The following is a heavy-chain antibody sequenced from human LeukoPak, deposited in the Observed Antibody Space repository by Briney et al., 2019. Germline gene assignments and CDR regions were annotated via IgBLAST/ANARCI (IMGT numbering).Heavy chain of an antibody. CDR1: GFTFSSYG. CDR3: ARDGGYCSGGSCPAYYFDY. J-gene: IGHJ4*02. D-gene: IGHD2-15*01. CDR2: IWYDGSNK. V-gene: IGHV3-33*01. Sequence: PGGSLRLSCAASGFTFSSYGMHWVRQAPGKGLEWVAVIWYDGSNKYYADSVKGRFTISRDNSKNTLYLQINSLRAEDTAVYYCARDGGYCSGGSCPAYYFDYWGQGTLVTVSS.